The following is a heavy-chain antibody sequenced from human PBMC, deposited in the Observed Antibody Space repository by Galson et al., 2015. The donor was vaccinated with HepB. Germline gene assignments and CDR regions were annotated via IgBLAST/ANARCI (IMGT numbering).Heavy chain of an antibody. V-gene: IGHV1-18*01. CDR3: ARGPKLLWFGELYPLSDV. J-gene: IGHJ4*02. CDR1: GYTFTSYG. D-gene: IGHD3-10*01. Sequence: SVKVSCKASGYTFTSYGISWVRQAPGQGLEWMGWISAYNGNTNYAQKLQGRVTMTTDTSTSTAYMELRSLRSDDTAVYYCARGPKLLWFGELYPLSDVWGQGTLVTVSS. CDR2: ISAYNGNT.